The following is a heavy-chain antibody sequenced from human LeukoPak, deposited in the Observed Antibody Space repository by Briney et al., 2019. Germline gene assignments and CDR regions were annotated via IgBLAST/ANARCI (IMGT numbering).Heavy chain of an antibody. CDR1: GGTFSSYA. D-gene: IGHD4-23*01. V-gene: IGHV1-69*13. CDR2: IIPIFGTA. CDR3: ARDADYGGNIFDAFDI. Sequence: SVKVSCKASGGTFSSYAISWVRQAPGQRLEWMGGIIPIFGTANYAQKFQGRVTITADESTSTAYMELSSLRSEDTAVYYCARDADYGGNIFDAFDIWGQGTMVTVSS. J-gene: IGHJ3*02.